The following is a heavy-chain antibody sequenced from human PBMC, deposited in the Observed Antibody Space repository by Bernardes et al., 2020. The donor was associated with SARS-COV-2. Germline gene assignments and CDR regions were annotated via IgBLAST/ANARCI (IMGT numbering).Heavy chain of an antibody. J-gene: IGHJ4*02. Sequence: GGSLRLSCAASGFTFSGYAMSWVRQAPGKGLEWVSAISGSGGTTYYADSVKGRFTISRDNSKNTLYLQMNSLRAEDTAVYFCAKAPYDYSNCYDYWGQGTLVTVSS. CDR2: ISGSGGTT. D-gene: IGHD4-4*01. CDR3: AKAPYDYSNCYDY. V-gene: IGHV3-23*01. CDR1: GFTFSGYA.